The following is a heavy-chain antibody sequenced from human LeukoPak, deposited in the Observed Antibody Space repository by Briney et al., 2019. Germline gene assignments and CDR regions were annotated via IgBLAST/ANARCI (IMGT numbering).Heavy chain of an antibody. V-gene: IGHV3-9*03. CDR3: AKDQYSGYDGRFYGAFDI. Sequence: PGRSLRLSCAASGFTFDDYAMHWVRQAPGKGLEWVSGISWNSGSIGYADSVKGRFTISRDNAKNSLYLQMNSLRAEDMALYYCAKDQYSGYDGRFYGAFDIWGQGTMVTVSS. D-gene: IGHD5-12*01. CDR1: GFTFDDYA. J-gene: IGHJ3*02. CDR2: ISWNSGSI.